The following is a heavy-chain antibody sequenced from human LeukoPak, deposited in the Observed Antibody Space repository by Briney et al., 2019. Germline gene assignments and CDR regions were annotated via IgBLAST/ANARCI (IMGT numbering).Heavy chain of an antibody. J-gene: IGHJ4*02. Sequence: GGSLRLSCAASGFTFSSYAMHWVRQAPGKGLEWVVVISYDGSNEEHADSVKGRFTISRDNSKNTLYLQMNSLRGEDTAVYHCARGKYRSSWYDPIFDYWGQGTLVTVSS. CDR2: ISYDGSNE. V-gene: IGHV3-30*04. CDR1: GFTFSSYA. D-gene: IGHD6-13*01. CDR3: ARGKYRSSWYDPIFDY.